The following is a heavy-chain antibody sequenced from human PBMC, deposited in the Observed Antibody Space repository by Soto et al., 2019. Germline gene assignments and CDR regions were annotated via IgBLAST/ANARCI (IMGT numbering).Heavy chain of an antibody. Sequence: QITLKESGPTLVKPTQTLTLTCTFSGFSLSTSGVGVGWIRHPPGKALEWLALIYWDDDKRYSPSLKSRLTITKDTSTNQMVLTMTNMDPVDTATYYCAHSLVPNGGSRGGFDYWGQGTLVTVSS. J-gene: IGHJ4*02. D-gene: IGHD6-6*01. CDR1: GFSLSTSGVG. CDR2: IYWDDDK. V-gene: IGHV2-5*02. CDR3: AHSLVPNGGSRGGFDY.